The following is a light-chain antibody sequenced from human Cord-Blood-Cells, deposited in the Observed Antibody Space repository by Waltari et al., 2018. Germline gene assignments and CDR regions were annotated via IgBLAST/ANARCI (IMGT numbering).Light chain of an antibody. CDR3: CSYAGSYTYV. V-gene: IGLV2-11*01. Sequence: QSALTQPRSVSGSPGQSVTISCTGTSSDVGGYNYVSWYQQHPGKAPKLMIYDVSKRPSGVPYHFSGSKSGNTASLTISGLQAEDEADYYCCSYAGSYTYVFGTGTKVTVL. CDR2: DVS. CDR1: SSDVGGYNY. J-gene: IGLJ1*01.